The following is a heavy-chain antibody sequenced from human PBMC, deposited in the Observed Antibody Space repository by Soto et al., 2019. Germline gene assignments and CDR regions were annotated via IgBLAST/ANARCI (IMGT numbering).Heavy chain of an antibody. J-gene: IGHJ4*02. CDR3: AKDGGSDSYYSDF. Sequence: GGSLRLSCAASGFSFSDYWMTWVRQAPGKGLEWVANIKQDGSEKFYEASVKGRFTISRDNAKNSLYLQLNGLRPDDTAVYYCAKDGGSDSYYSDFWGQGTLVTVSS. D-gene: IGHD2-21*02. CDR2: IKQDGSEK. V-gene: IGHV3-7*03. CDR1: GFSFSDYW.